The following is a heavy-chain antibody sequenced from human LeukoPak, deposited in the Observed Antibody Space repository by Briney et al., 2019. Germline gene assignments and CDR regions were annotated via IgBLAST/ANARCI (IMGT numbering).Heavy chain of an antibody. V-gene: IGHV4-61*02. CDR1: GGSISSGGHY. CDR3: ASSGSSSFFDY. D-gene: IGHD6-6*01. J-gene: IGHJ4*02. Sequence: SETLSLTCTVSGGSISSGGHYWSWIRQPAGKGLEYLGRISSTGSTNYNPSLRSRVTISADTSKNQFSLKLSSVTAADTAVYYCASSGSSSFFDYWGQGTLVTVSS. CDR2: ISSTGST.